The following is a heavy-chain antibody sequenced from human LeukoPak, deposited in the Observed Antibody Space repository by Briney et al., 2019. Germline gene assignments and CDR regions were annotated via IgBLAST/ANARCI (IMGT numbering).Heavy chain of an antibody. V-gene: IGHV4-59*08. CDR2: IYYSGST. Sequence: PSETLSLTCTVSGGSISSYYWSWIRQPPGKGLEWIGYIYYSGSTNYNPSLKSRVTISVDTSKNQFSLKLSSVTAADTAVYYCARHDNGGKDSWFDPWGQGTLVTVSS. D-gene: IGHD3-16*01. J-gene: IGHJ5*02. CDR3: ARHDNGGKDSWFDP. CDR1: GGSISSYY.